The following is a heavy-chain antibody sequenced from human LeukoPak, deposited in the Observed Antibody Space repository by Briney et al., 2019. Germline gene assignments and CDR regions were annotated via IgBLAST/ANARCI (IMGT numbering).Heavy chain of an antibody. V-gene: IGHV4-34*01. Sequence: SETLSLTCAVYGGSFSGYYWSWIRQPPGKRLEWMGEINHSGSTNYNPSLKSRVTISVDTSKNQFSLKLRSTTAADPAVYYCARAIDFAVWGPGTLVTVSS. CDR3: ARAIDFAV. D-gene: IGHD3-3*01. CDR2: INHSGST. J-gene: IGHJ4*01. CDR1: GGSFSGYY.